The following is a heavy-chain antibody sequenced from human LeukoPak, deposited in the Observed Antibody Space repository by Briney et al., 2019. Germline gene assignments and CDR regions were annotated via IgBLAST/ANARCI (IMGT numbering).Heavy chain of an antibody. J-gene: IGHJ4*02. CDR3: ARQGVAQQLIYYFGY. CDR2: IYYSGST. V-gene: IGHV4-38-2*02. D-gene: IGHD6-13*01. CDR1: GYSISSGYY. Sequence: SETLSLTCTVSGYSISSGYYWGWIRQPPGKGLEWIGSIYYSGSTYYNPSLKSRVTISVDTSKNQFSLKLSSVTAADTAVYYCARQGVAQQLIYYFGYWGQGTLVTVSS.